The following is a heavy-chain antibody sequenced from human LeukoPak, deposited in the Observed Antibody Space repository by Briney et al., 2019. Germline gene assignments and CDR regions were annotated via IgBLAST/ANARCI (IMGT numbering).Heavy chain of an antibody. Sequence: GGSLRLSCAASGFTFSTYVMSWVRQAPGKGLEWVSSISSSSSYIYYADSVKGRFTISRDNAKNSLYLQMNSLRAEDTAVYYCARGSDFDYWGQGTLVTVSS. J-gene: IGHJ4*02. CDR2: ISSSSSYI. CDR3: ARGSDFDY. CDR1: GFTFSTYV. V-gene: IGHV3-21*01. D-gene: IGHD1-26*01.